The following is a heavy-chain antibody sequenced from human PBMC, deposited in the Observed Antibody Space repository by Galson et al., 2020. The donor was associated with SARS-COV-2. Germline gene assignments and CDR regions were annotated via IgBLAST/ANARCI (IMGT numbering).Heavy chain of an antibody. J-gene: IGHJ4*01. V-gene: IGHV4-34*08. CDR3: ATKLPTDY. D-gene: IGHD1-1*01. CDR1: GGTFSDHS. Sequence: ETSETLSLTCGVYGGTFSDHSWTWVRQPPGKGLEWIGEINYNGSTVTYNPSVKSRVTISVDTSKRQFSLRLSSVTVADTAVYYCATKLPTDYWGHGVWVTVSS. CDR2: INYNGSTV.